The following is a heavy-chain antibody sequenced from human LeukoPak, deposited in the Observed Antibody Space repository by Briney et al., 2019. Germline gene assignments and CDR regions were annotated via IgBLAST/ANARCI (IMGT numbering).Heavy chain of an antibody. J-gene: IGHJ6*02. CDR3: ARGANFYYYGMDV. D-gene: IGHD4/OR15-4a*01. CDR2: IYYSGST. V-gene: IGHV4-59*12. Sequence: SETLSLTCTVSGGSISSYYWSWIRQPPGKGLEWIGYIYYSGSTNYDPSLKSRVTISVDTSKNQFSLKLSSVTAADTAVYYCARGANFYYYGMDVWGQGTTVTVSS. CDR1: GGSISSYY.